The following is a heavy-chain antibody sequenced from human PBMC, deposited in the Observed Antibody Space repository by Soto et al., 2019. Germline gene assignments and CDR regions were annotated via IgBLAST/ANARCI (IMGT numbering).Heavy chain of an antibody. CDR2: ISYDGSNK. V-gene: IGHV3-30-3*01. CDR1: GFTFSSYA. J-gene: IGHJ3*02. Sequence: PGGSLRLSCAASGFTFSSYAMHWVRQAPGKGLEWVAVISYDGSNKYYADSVKGRFTISRDNSKNTLYLQMNSLRAEDTAVYYCARDGIYSNDAFDIWGQGKMVTVSS. CDR3: ARDGIYSNDAFDI. D-gene: IGHD4-4*01.